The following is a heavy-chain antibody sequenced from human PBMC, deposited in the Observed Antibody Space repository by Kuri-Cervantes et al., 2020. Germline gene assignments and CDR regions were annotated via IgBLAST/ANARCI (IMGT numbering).Heavy chain of an antibody. Sequence: SVKVSCKASGGTFSSYAISWVRQAPGQGLEWMGGIIPIFGTANYAQKFQGRVTITADESTSTAYMELSSLRSEDTAMYYCARDKQWLVNYYYGMDVWGQGTTVTVSS. J-gene: IGHJ6*02. CDR2: IIPIFGTA. CDR3: ARDKQWLVNYYYGMDV. V-gene: IGHV1-69*13. D-gene: IGHD6-19*01. CDR1: GGTFSSYA.